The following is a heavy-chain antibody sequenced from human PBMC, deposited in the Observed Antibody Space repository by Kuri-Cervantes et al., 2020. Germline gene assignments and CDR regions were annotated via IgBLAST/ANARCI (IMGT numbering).Heavy chain of an antibody. CDR3: ASDGTDRGHYVDF. D-gene: IGHD1-14*01. CDR2: IWYDGINK. J-gene: IGHJ4*02. Sequence: GESLKISCAASGFTFSSYGMHWVRQAPGKGLEWVAVIWYDGINKYYADSVKGRFTISRDNSKNTLYLQMNSLRAEDTAVYNYASDGTDRGHYVDFWGQGILVTVSS. CDR1: GFTFSSYG. V-gene: IGHV3-33*08.